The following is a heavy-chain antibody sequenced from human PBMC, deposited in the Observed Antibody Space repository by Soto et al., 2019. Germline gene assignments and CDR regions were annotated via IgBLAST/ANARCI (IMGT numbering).Heavy chain of an antibody. CDR3: ARDGPSAMALDY. CDR1: GGTFSSYA. Sequence: ASVKVSCKASGGTFSSYAISWVRQAPGQGLEWMGIINPSGGSTSYAQKFQGRVTMTRDTSTSTVYMELSSLRSEDTAVYYCARDGPSAMALDYWGQGTLVTVSS. D-gene: IGHD5-18*01. V-gene: IGHV1-46*01. J-gene: IGHJ4*02. CDR2: INPSGGST.